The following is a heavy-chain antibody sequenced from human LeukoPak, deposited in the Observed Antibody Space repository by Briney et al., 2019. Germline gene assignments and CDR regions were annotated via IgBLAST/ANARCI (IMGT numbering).Heavy chain of an antibody. J-gene: IGHJ4*02. CDR3: TRGLAPDPGYFDS. CDR1: GFTFSSYA. Sequence: GGSLRLSCAASGFTFSSYAMSWVRQAPGKGLEWVSAISGSGGSTYYADSVKGRFTISRDNSKNTLYLQMNSLRAEDTAVYYCTRGLAPDPGYFDSWGQGTLVTVSS. V-gene: IGHV3-23*01. CDR2: ISGSGGST. D-gene: IGHD1-14*01.